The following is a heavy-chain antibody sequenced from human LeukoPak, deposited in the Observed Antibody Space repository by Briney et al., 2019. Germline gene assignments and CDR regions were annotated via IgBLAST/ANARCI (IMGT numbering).Heavy chain of an antibody. Sequence: SETLSPTCTVSGGSISSGSYYWSWIRQPAGKGLEWIGRIYLPGSTNYNPSLKSRVTISVDTSKNQFSLKLSSVTAADTAVYYCASLSSSWYHATYWGQGTLVTVSS. CDR2: IYLPGST. CDR1: GGSISSGSYY. CDR3: ASLSSSWYHATY. V-gene: IGHV4-61*02. D-gene: IGHD6-13*01. J-gene: IGHJ4*02.